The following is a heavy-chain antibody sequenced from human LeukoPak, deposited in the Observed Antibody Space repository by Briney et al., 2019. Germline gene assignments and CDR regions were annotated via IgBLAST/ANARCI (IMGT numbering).Heavy chain of an antibody. CDR1: GGSISSGGYS. Sequence: PSETLSLTCAVSGGSISSGGYSWSWIQQPPGKGLEWIGYIYYSGSAYYNPSLKSRVTISVDRSKNQFSLKLSSVTAADTAVYYCATQQVLWFGERRAKYFQHWGQGTLVTVSS. CDR2: IYYSGSA. D-gene: IGHD3-10*01. J-gene: IGHJ1*01. CDR3: ATQQVLWFGERRAKYFQH. V-gene: IGHV4-30-2*01.